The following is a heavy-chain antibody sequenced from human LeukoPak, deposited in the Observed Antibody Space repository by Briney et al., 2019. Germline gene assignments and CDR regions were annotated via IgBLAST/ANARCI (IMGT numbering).Heavy chain of an antibody. CDR1: GFNFSNYG. Sequence: GGSLRLSCAASGFNFSNYGMNWVRQAPGKGLEWVSSIGSNSDKIFYADSVKGRFTISRDNSKNTLYLQMNSLRAEDTAVYYCAKVGGGYGWDYWGQGTLVTVSS. D-gene: IGHD5-12*01. J-gene: IGHJ4*02. V-gene: IGHV3-21*01. CDR2: IGSNSDKI. CDR3: AKVGGGYGWDY.